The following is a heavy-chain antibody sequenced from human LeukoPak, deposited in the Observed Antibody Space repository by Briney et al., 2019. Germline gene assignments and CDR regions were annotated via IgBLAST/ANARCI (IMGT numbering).Heavy chain of an antibody. J-gene: IGHJ3*02. Sequence: SQTLSLTCAVAGGSISSGGYSWSWIRQPPGKGLEWIGYIYHSGSTYYNPSLKSRVTISVDRSKNQFSLKLSSVTAADTAVYYCARAWPNHDAFAIWGQGTMVTVSS. D-gene: IGHD5-12*01. CDR3: ARAWPNHDAFAI. CDR2: IYHSGST. CDR1: GGSISSGGYS. V-gene: IGHV4-30-2*01.